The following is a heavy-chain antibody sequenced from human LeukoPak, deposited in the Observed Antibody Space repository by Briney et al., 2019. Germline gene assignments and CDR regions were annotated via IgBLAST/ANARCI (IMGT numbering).Heavy chain of an antibody. V-gene: IGHV2-5*01. J-gene: IGHJ4*02. CDR3: AHTGNELRYFDWLLSTHYFDY. Sequence: ESGPTLVNPTQTLTLTCTFSGFSLSTSGVGVGWIRQPPGKAPEWLALIYWNDDKRYSPSLKSRLTITKDISKNQVVLTMTNMDPVDTATYYCAHTGNELRYFDWLLSTHYFDYWGQGTLVTVSS. CDR1: GFSLSTSGVG. CDR2: IYWNDDK. D-gene: IGHD3-9*01.